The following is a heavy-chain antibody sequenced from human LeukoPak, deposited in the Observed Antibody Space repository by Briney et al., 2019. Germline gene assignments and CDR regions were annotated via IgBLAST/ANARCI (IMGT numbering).Heavy chain of an antibody. CDR2: IYYSGST. CDR1: GGSISSSRYY. V-gene: IGHV4-39*07. J-gene: IGHJ6*02. Sequence: SETLSLTCTVSGGSISSSRYYWGWIRQPPGKGLEWIGSIYYSGSTNYNPSLKSRVTISVDTSKNQFSLKLSSVTAADTAVYYCARLIVVVPAAMSNYYYYGMDVWGQGTTVTVSS. CDR3: ARLIVVVPAAMSNYYYYGMDV. D-gene: IGHD2-2*01.